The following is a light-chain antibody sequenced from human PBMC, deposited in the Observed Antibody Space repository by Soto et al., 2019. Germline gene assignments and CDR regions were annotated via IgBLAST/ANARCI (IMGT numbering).Light chain of an antibody. Sequence: QSALTQPASVSGSPGQSITFSCTGTTSDAGGYNSVSWYQQHPGKAPELMIYDVSNRPSGISYRFSGSKSGNTASLTISGLQAEDEADYYCSSRTSTSTRVFGTGTKLTVL. CDR3: SSRTSTSTRV. J-gene: IGLJ1*01. V-gene: IGLV2-14*01. CDR2: DVS. CDR1: TSDAGGYNS.